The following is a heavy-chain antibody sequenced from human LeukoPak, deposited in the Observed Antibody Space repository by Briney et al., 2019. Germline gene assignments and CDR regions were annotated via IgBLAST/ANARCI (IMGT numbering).Heavy chain of an antibody. J-gene: IGHJ1*01. Sequence: SETLSLTCTVSGGSISSYYWGWIRQPPGKGLEWIGSIYYSGSTYYTPSLKSRVTISVDTSQNQFSLKLSSVTAADTAVYYCATGVGATGYFQHWGQGTLVTVSS. CDR3: ATGVGATGYFQH. V-gene: IGHV4-39*01. CDR1: GGSISSYY. D-gene: IGHD1-26*01. CDR2: IYYSGST.